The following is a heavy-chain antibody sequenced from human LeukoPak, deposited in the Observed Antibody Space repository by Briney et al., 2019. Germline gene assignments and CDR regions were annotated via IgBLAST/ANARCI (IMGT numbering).Heavy chain of an antibody. V-gene: IGHV4-34*01. CDR1: GGSFSGYY. CDR3: ARLSPRRYYYGSGSYYKGLAIDY. Sequence: PSETLSLTCAVYGGSFSGYYWSWIRQPPGKGLEWIGEINHSGSTNYNPSLKSRVTISVDTSKNQFSLKLSSVTAADTAVYYCARLSPRRYYYGSGSYYKGLAIDYWGQGTLVTVSS. CDR2: INHSGST. D-gene: IGHD3-10*01. J-gene: IGHJ4*02.